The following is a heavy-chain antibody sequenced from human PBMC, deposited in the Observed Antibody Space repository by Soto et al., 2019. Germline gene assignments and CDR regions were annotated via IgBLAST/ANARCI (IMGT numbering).Heavy chain of an antibody. D-gene: IGHD4-4*01. J-gene: IGHJ6*03. CDR3: ARALNANDYSNYDYYYYMDV. CDR2: IKQDGSEK. V-gene: IGHV3-7*01. Sequence: GGSLRLSCAASGFTSSSYWMSWVRQAPGKGLEWVANIKQDGSEKYYVDSVKGRFTISRDNAKNSLYLQMNSLRAEDTAVYYCARALNANDYSNYDYYYYMDVWGKGTTVTVSS. CDR1: GFTSSSYW.